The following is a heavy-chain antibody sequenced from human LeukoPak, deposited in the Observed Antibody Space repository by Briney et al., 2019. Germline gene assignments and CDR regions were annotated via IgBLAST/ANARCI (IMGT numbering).Heavy chain of an antibody. CDR3: AREEYSGSYYGMDV. Sequence: ASVKVSCKASGYTFTGYYMHWVRQAPGQGLEWMGWINPNSGGTNYAQKFQGRVTMTRDTSISTAYMELSRLRSDDTAVYYCAREEYSGSYYGMDVWGQGTTVAVSS. CDR2: INPNSGGT. D-gene: IGHD1-26*01. J-gene: IGHJ6*02. V-gene: IGHV1-2*02. CDR1: GYTFTGYY.